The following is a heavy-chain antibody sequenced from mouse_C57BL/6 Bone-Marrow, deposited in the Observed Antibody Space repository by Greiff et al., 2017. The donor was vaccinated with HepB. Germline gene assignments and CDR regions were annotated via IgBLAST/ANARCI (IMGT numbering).Heavy chain of an antibody. V-gene: IGHV14-4*01. CDR2: IDPENGDT. D-gene: IGHD2-4*01. Sequence: VQLKQSGAELVRPGASVKLSCTASGFNIKDDYMHWVKQRPEQGLEWIGWIDPENGDTEYASKFQGKATITADTSSNTAYLQLSSLTSEDTAVYYCTVYYDYDGGGYYAMDYWGQGTSVTVSS. CDR3: TVYYDYDGGGYYAMDY. J-gene: IGHJ4*01. CDR1: GFNIKDDY.